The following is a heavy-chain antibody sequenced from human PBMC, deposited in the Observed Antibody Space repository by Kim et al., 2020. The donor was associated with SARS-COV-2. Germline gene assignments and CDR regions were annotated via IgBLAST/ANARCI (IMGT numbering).Heavy chain of an antibody. D-gene: IGHD1-1*01. J-gene: IGHJ6*02. V-gene: IGHV3-21*01. CDR3: ARDLVQLERRLSHYGIDV. CDR1: GFTFSSYS. Sequence: GGSLRLSCAASGFTFSSYSMNWVRQAPGKGLEWVSSISSSSSYIYYADSVKGRFTISRDNAKNSLYLQMNSLRAEDTAVYYCARDLVQLERRLSHYGIDVWGQGTTVTVSS. CDR2: ISSSSSYI.